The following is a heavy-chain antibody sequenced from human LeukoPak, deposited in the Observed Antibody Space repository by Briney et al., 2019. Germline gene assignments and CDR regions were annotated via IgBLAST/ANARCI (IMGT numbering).Heavy chain of an antibody. CDR3: AKFDTAMVTAADY. J-gene: IGHJ4*02. V-gene: IGHV3-23*01. D-gene: IGHD5-18*01. CDR1: GFTFSSYA. CDR2: ISGSGGST. Sequence: GGSLRLSCAASGFTFSSYAMSWVRQAPGRGLEWVSAISGSGGSTYYADSVKGRFTISRDNSKNTLYLQMNSLRAEDTAVYYCAKFDTAMVTAADYWGQGTLVTVSS.